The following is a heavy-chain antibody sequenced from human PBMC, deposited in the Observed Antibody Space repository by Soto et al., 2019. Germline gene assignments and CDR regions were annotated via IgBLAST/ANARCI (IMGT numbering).Heavy chain of an antibody. D-gene: IGHD3-3*01. CDR1: GGTFSSYA. Sequence: ASVKVSCKASGGTFSSYAISWVRQAPGQGLEWMGGIIPIFGTANYAQKFQGRVTITADESTSTAYMELSSLRSEDTAVYYCASSLWSGYYIGMDYYYGMDVWGQGTTVTVSS. J-gene: IGHJ6*02. CDR2: IIPIFGTA. CDR3: ASSLWSGYYIGMDYYYGMDV. V-gene: IGHV1-69*13.